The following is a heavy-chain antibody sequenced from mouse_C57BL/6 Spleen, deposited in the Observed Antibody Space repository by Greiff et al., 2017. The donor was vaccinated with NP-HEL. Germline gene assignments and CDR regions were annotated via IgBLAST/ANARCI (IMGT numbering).Heavy chain of an antibody. D-gene: IGHD1-1*01. Sequence: EVQLQQSGPVLVKPGASVKMSCKASGYTFTDYYMNWVKQSHGKSLEWIGVINPYNGGTSYNQKFKGKATLTVDKSSSTAYMELNSLTSEDSAVYYCARCEEYYGSSNRYIDVWGTGTTVTVSS. V-gene: IGHV1-19*01. CDR1: GYTFTDYY. J-gene: IGHJ1*03. CDR2: INPYNGGT. CDR3: ARCEEYYGSSNRYIDV.